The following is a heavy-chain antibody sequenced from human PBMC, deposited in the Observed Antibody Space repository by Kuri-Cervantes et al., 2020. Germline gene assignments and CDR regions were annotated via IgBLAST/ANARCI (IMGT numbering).Heavy chain of an antibody. CDR3: ARSSYYYGSGSYLYY. J-gene: IGHJ4*02. Sequence: SCTVSGGSISRGSYSWSWIRQPAGKGLEWIGRIYTNGNTDYSPSLKSRVIMSVDTSNNRFSLKLSSVTAADTAVYYCARSSYYYGSGSYLYYWGQGTLVTVSS. D-gene: IGHD3-10*01. CDR1: GGSISRGSYS. V-gene: IGHV4-61*02. CDR2: IYTNGNT.